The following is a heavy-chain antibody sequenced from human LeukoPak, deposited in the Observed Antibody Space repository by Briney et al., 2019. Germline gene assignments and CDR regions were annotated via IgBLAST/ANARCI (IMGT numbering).Heavy chain of an antibody. CDR1: GFTFSSYS. CDR2: ISSSSSYI. D-gene: IGHD2-2*01. Sequence: GGSLRLSCAASGFTFSSYSMNWVRQAPGKGLEWVSSISSSSSYIYYADSVEGRFTISRDNAKNSLYLQMNSLRAEDTAVYYCARGWVWPRSSTGLGAFDIWGQGTMVTVSS. CDR3: ARGWVWPRSSTGLGAFDI. J-gene: IGHJ3*02. V-gene: IGHV3-21*01.